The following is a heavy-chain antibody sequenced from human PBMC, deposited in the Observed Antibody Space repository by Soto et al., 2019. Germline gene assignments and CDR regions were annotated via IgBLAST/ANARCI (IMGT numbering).Heavy chain of an antibody. D-gene: IGHD3-10*02. CDR2: LSSDANNK. CDR1: GFSFSYYD. J-gene: IGHJ4*02. Sequence: QVQLVESGGGVVQHGRSLRLSCEASGFSFSYYDMHWVRQVPGKGLEWVALLSSDANNKYYADSVKGRFTISRDKSKNTLYLQMTSLRPEDTAVYSCANVDAVWGQGTLVTVSS. V-gene: IGHV3-30-3*01. CDR3: ANVDAV.